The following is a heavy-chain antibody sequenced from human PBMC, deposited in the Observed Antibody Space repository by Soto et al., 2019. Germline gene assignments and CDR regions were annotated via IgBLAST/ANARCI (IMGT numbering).Heavy chain of an antibody. CDR2: ISGSGGST. CDR3: AKGPDPAMGLFYYYQCLDV. CDR1: GFTFSSYA. Sequence: PGGSLRLSCAASGFTFSSYAMTWVRQAPGKGLEWVSAISGSGGSTYYADSVKGRFTISRDNSKNTLYLQMNSLRAEDTALYYCAKGPDPAMGLFYYYQCLDVWGPGATVTIFS. V-gene: IGHV3-23*01. D-gene: IGHD5-18*01. J-gene: IGHJ6*02.